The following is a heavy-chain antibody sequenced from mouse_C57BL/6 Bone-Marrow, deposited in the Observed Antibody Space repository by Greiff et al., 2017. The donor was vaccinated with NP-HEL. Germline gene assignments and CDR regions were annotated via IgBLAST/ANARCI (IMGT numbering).Heavy chain of an antibody. CDR3: ARLAGRYFDY. CDR2: ISNLAYSI. V-gene: IGHV5-15*01. CDR1: GFTFSDYG. Sequence: DVMLVESGGGLVQPGGSLKLSCAASGFTFSDYGMAWVRQAPRKGPEWVAFISNLAYSIYYADTVTGRFTISRENAKNTLYLEMSSLRSEDTAMYYCARLAGRYFDYWGQGTTLTVSS. J-gene: IGHJ2*01. D-gene: IGHD6-1*01.